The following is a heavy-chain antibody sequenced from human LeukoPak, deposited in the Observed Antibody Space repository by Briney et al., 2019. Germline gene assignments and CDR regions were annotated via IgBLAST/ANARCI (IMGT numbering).Heavy chain of an antibody. CDR3: ATTWGLRYFDSLYFQH. CDR1: GYTLTELS. V-gene: IGHV1-24*01. J-gene: IGHJ1*01. D-gene: IGHD3-9*01. Sequence: ASVTVSCKVSGYTLTELSMHWVRQAPGKGLEWMGGFDPEGGETIYAQKFQGRVTMTEDTSTDTAYMELSSLRSEDTAVYYCATTWGLRYFDSLYFQHWGQGTLVTVSS. CDR2: FDPEGGET.